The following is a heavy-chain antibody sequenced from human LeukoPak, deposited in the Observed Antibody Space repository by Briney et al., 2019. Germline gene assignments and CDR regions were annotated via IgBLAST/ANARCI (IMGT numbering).Heavy chain of an antibody. V-gene: IGHV3-21*01. J-gene: IGHJ5*02. CDR3: ARDSSSTLNWFDP. Sequence: KSGGSPRLSCAASGFTFSSYSMNWVRQAPGKGLEWVSSISSSSSYIYYADSVKGRFTISRDNAKNSLYLQMNSLRAEDTAVYYCARDSSSTLNWFDPWGQGALVTVSS. CDR1: GFTFSSYS. CDR2: ISSSSSYI. D-gene: IGHD6-6*01.